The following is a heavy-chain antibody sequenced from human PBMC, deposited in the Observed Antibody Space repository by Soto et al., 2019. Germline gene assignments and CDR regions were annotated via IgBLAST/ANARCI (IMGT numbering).Heavy chain of an antibody. CDR2: IYWDDDK. D-gene: IGHD3-3*01. V-gene: IGHV2-5*02. CDR1: GFSLTTSGVG. CDR3: AHRVLRTVFGLVTTPAIYFYF. Sequence: QITLNESGPTQVKPRQTLTLTCTFSGFSLTTSGVGVGWIRQSPGKAPEWLALIYWDDDKRYSPSMKSRLTITKDTSKNQVVLTMAALDPADTATYYCAHRVLRTVFGLVTTPAIYFYFWGQGTPVAVSS. J-gene: IGHJ4*02.